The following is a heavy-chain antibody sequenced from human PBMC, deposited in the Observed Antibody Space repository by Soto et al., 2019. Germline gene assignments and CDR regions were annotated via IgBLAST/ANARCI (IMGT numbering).Heavy chain of an antibody. D-gene: IGHD3-10*01. J-gene: IGHJ5*02. Sequence: GSGPTLVNPTQTLTLTCTFSGFSLSTSGMCVSWIRQPPGKALEWLALIDWDDDKYYSTSLKTRLTISKDTSKNQVVLTMTNMDPVDTATYYCARSLKAGVLVEFDPWGQGTLVTVSS. CDR3: ARSLKAGVLVEFDP. CDR1: GFSLSTSGMC. CDR2: IDWDDDK. V-gene: IGHV2-70*01.